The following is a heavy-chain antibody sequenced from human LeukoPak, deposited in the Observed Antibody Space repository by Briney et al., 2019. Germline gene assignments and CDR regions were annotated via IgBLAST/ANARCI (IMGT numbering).Heavy chain of an antibody. CDR3: AKRGVVVRGILVIGYHQEADHSDF. Sequence: GGSLRLSCVFSGFILSNYAMTGVRRAPGKGREGVGYISERWGSTNYADSVEGRLTISRDTSLNTLYLHMNNLIAEDTAVYFCAKRGVVVRGILVIGYHQEADHSDFWGHGDLVTVSS. CDR1: GFILSNYA. J-gene: IGHJ4*01. D-gene: IGHD3-10*01. CDR2: ISERWGST. V-gene: IGHV3-23*01.